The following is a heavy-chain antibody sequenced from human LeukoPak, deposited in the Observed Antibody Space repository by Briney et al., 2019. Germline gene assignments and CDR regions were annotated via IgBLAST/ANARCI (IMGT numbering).Heavy chain of an antibody. J-gene: IGHJ3*02. CDR3: AKDGGDSDAFDI. CDR1: GFTVSSYC. V-gene: IGHV3-30*02. D-gene: IGHD2-21*02. Sequence: PGGSLRLSCAASGFTVSSYCMHWVRQAPGKGLEWVAFIRYDGSNKYYADSVKGRFTISRDNSKNTLYLQMNSLRAEDTAVYYCAKDGGDSDAFDIWGQGTMVTVSS. CDR2: IRYDGSNK.